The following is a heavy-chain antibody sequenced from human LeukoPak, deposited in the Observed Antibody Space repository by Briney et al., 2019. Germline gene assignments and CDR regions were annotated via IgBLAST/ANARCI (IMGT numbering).Heavy chain of an antibody. D-gene: IGHD6-19*01. CDR2: IPASGGST. J-gene: IGHJ3*02. CDR1: GFTFSSNV. V-gene: IGHV3-23*01. Sequence: GGSLRLSCAASGFTFSSNVMIWVRQAPGKGLEWVSSIPASGGSTYYADSVKGRFTISRDNSKNSLYLQMNSLRAEDTAVYYCAKDLGYSSGWYFGAFDIWGQGTMVTVSS. CDR3: AKDLGYSSGWYFGAFDI.